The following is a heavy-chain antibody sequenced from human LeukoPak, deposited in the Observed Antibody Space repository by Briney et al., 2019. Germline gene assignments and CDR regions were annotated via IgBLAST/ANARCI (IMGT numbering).Heavy chain of an antibody. J-gene: IGHJ4*02. Sequence: ASVKVSCKASGYTFTSYYMHWVGQAPGQGLEWMGIINPSGGSTSYAQKLQGRVTMTRDTSTSTVYMELSSLRSEDTAVYYCARDSRPTVTGIDYWGQGTLVTVSS. V-gene: IGHV1-46*01. CDR3: ARDSRPTVTGIDY. D-gene: IGHD4-17*01. CDR2: INPSGGST. CDR1: GYTFTSYY.